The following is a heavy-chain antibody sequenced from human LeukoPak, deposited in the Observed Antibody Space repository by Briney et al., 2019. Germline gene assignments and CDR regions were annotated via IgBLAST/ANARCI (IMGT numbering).Heavy chain of an antibody. CDR2: ITVSGGST. CDR1: GFTFSSYA. V-gene: IGHV3-23*01. Sequence: GGSLRLSCAASGFTFSSYAMSWVRQAPGKGLEWVSGITVSGGSTYYADSVKGRFTISRDNSKNTLYLQMNSLRAEDTAVYYCARCYTYGTTWFGGLDVWGQGTTVTVSS. CDR3: ARCYTYGTTWFGGLDV. J-gene: IGHJ6*02. D-gene: IGHD3-10*01.